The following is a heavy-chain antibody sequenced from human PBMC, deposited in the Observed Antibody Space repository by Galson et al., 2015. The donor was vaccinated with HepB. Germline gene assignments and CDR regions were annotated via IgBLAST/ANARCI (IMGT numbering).Heavy chain of an antibody. CDR2: ISSSSSYI. CDR3: ARAPQYSYGYSD. CDR1: GFTFSSYS. V-gene: IGHV3-21*01. J-gene: IGHJ4*02. D-gene: IGHD5-18*01. Sequence: SLRLSCAASGFTFSSYSMNWVRQAPGKGLEWVSSISSSSSYIYYADSVKGRFTISRDNAKNSLYLQMNSLRAEDTAVYYCARAPQYSYGYSDWGQGTLVTVSS.